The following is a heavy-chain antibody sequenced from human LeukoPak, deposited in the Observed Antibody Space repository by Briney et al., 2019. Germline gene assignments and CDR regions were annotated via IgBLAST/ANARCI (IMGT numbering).Heavy chain of an antibody. D-gene: IGHD2/OR15-2a*01. CDR2: ISGSGTYT. J-gene: IGHJ4*02. V-gene: IGHV3-23*01. CDR3: ARDFYDGFALDY. CDR1: GFSFGHYG. Sequence: GGSLRLSCTASGFSFGHYGMSWVRQAPGKGLEWVSDISGSGTYTYYADPVKGRFTISRDNARNSLYLQMDNLRAEDTGVYYCARDFYDGFALDYWGQGTLVTVSS.